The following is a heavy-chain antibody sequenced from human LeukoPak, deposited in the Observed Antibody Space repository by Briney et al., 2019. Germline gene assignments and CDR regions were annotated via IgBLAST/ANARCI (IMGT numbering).Heavy chain of an antibody. D-gene: IGHD3-10*01. CDR1: GYSFTSYW. CDR2: IYPGDSDT. Sequence: GESPKISCKGSGYSFTSYWIGWVRQMPAKGLEWRGIIYPGDSDTRYSPSFQGQVTISADKSISTAYLQWSSLKASDTAMYYCARLPYYYGSGSYYKGWFDPWGQGTLVTVSS. J-gene: IGHJ5*02. CDR3: ARLPYYYGSGSYYKGWFDP. V-gene: IGHV5-51*01.